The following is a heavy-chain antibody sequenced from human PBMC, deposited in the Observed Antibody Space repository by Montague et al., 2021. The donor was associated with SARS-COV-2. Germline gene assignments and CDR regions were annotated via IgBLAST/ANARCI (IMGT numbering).Heavy chain of an antibody. Sequence: SETLSLTCTVSGGSISSGGYYWSWIRQHPGKGLEWIGYIYYSGSTYYDPSLKSRVTISVDTSKNQFSLKLSSVTAADTAVYYCARGKGSSWSYNWFDPWGQGTLVTVSS. V-gene: IGHV4-31*03. D-gene: IGHD6-13*01. CDR1: GGSISSGGYY. CDR2: IYYSGST. J-gene: IGHJ5*02. CDR3: ARGKGSSWSYNWFDP.